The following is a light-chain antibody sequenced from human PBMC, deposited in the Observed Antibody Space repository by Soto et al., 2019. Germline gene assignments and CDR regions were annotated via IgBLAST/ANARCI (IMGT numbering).Light chain of an antibody. Sequence: DIQMTQSPSYVSASVGDRVSITCRASQDIRSWLDWYQQRPGKAPKLLIYAATILQSRVPSRFSGSGSGTTFTLTINNLQPEDFASSFCQQANSFPLPFGGGTKVDIK. J-gene: IGKJ4*01. V-gene: IGKV1-12*01. CDR3: QQANSFPLP. CDR1: QDIRSW. CDR2: AAT.